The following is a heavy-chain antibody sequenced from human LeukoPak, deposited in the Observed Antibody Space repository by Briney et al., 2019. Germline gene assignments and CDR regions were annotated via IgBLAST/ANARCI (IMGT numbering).Heavy chain of an antibody. CDR1: GYTFTGYY. CDR3: ARETNDSSGYYPKHEAFDF. Sequence: GASVKVSCKASGYTFTGYYMHWVRQAPGQGLEWMGCINPNSGGTNYAQKFQGRVTMTRDTSISTAYMELSRLRSDDTAVYYCARETNDSSGYYPKHEAFDFWGQGTMVTVSS. V-gene: IGHV1-2*02. D-gene: IGHD3-22*01. J-gene: IGHJ3*01. CDR2: INPNSGGT.